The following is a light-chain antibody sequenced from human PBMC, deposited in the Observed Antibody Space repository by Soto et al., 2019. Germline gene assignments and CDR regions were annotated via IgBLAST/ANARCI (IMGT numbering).Light chain of an antibody. V-gene: IGLV3-1*01. J-gene: IGLJ1*01. CDR2: QDN. CDR1: KLGDKY. Sequence: SYELTQPSSVSVSPGQTASITCSGEKLGDKYACWYQQKPGQSPVLVIYQDNKRPSAIPERFSGSNSGNTATLTISGTQTMDEADYYCQAWDSSTYVFGTGTKLTVL. CDR3: QAWDSSTYV.